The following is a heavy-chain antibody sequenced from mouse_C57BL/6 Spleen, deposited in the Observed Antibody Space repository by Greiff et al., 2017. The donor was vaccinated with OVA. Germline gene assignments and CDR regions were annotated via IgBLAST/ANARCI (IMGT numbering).Heavy chain of an antibody. J-gene: IGHJ1*03. Sequence: QVQLQQSGAELVRPGTSVKVSCKASGYAFTNYLIEWVKQRPGQGLEWIGVINPGSGGTNYNEKFKGKATLTADKSSSTAYMQLRSLTSEDTAVYLCVREFITTVVATEDWYFDVWGTGTTGTVSS. D-gene: IGHD1-1*01. CDR2: INPGSGGT. CDR3: VREFITTVVATEDWYFDV. V-gene: IGHV1-54*01. CDR1: GYAFTNYL.